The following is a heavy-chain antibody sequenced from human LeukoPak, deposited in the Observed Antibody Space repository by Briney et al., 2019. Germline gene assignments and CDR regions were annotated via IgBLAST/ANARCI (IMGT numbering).Heavy chain of an antibody. CDR2: ISYDGSNK. CDR3: AKTPPVGNY. V-gene: IGHV3-30-3*02. J-gene: IGHJ4*02. Sequence: GRSLRLSCAASGFTFSSYAMHWVRQAPGKGLEWVAVISYDGSNKYNADSVKGRFTISRDNSKNALYLQMNSLRAEDTAVYYCAKTPPVGNYWGQGTLVTVSS. CDR1: GFTFSSYA. D-gene: IGHD3-10*01.